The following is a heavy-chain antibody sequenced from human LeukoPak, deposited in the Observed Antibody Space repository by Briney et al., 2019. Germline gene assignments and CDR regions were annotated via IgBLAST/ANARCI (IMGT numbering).Heavy chain of an antibody. CDR2: INHSGST. CDR1: GGSISSSNW. V-gene: IGHV4-4*02. D-gene: IGHD3-10*01. Sequence: SGTLSLTCAVSGGSISSSNWWSWIRQPPGKGLEWIGEINHSGSTNYNPSLKSRVTISVDTSKNQFSLKLSSVTAADTAVYYCARRMRYYYGSGSYHSFDYWGQGTLVTVSS. J-gene: IGHJ4*02. CDR3: ARRMRYYYGSGSYHSFDY.